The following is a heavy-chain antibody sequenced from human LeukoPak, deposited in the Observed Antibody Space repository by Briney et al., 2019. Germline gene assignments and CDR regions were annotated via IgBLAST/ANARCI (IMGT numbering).Heavy chain of an antibody. CDR3: ARDDYGVDDALDI. CDR2: INSKGDVT. CDR1: GFTFRIYA. J-gene: IGHJ3*02. V-gene: IGHV3-64*02. Sequence: PGGSLRLSCAASGFTFRIYAMHWVRQAPGKGLEYVSTINSKGDVTYYADSVRGRLTISRDNSKNTLYLQMGSLRAEDMAVYYCARDDYGVDDALDIWGQGTMVTVSS. D-gene: IGHD4-17*01.